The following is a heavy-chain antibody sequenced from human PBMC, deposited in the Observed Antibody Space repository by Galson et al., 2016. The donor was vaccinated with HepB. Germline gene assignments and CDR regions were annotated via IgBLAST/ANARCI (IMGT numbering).Heavy chain of an antibody. Sequence: PALVKPTQTLTLTCTFSGFSLSTYGVAVGWIRQPPGKALEWLALIYWDDDETYRPSLKSRVNITKDSSKNQVVLTMTNMDPVDTATYYCAHSTFERGTNYCDTWGQGTLVTVSS. V-gene: IGHV2-5*02. D-gene: IGHD1-7*01. J-gene: IGHJ5*02. CDR1: GFSLSTYGVA. CDR2: IYWDDDE. CDR3: AHSTFERGTNYCDT.